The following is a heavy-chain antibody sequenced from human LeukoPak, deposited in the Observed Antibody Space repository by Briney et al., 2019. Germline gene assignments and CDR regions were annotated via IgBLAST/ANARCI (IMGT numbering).Heavy chain of an antibody. D-gene: IGHD2-2*01. Sequence: GGSLRLSCAASGFTFSSYWMSWVRQAPGKGLEWVANIKQDGSEKYYVDSVKGRFTISRDNAKNSLYLQMNSLRAEDTAVYYCARGWYCSSASCYEEDYYYYGMDVWGQGTTVTVSS. J-gene: IGHJ6*02. CDR2: IKQDGSEK. CDR3: ARGWYCSSASCYEEDYYYYGMDV. CDR1: GFTFSSYW. V-gene: IGHV3-7*01.